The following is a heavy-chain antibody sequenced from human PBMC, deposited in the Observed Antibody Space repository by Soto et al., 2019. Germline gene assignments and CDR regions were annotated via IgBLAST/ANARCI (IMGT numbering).Heavy chain of an antibody. CDR3: ARGALDFDN. J-gene: IGHJ4*02. CDR2: ISAYNGDT. Sequence: AASVKVSCKASGYTFTCHAITWVRQAPGRGLEWVGWISAYNGDTKYEQKLQGRVTLTTDTSTSTAYMELRRLRSDDTAGHYWARGALDFDNWGQGTLVTVSS. V-gene: IGHV1-18*01. D-gene: IGHD3-16*01. CDR1: GYTFTCHA.